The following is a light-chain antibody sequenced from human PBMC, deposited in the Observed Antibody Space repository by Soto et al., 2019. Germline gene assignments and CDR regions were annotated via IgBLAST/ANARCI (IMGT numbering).Light chain of an antibody. CDR1: QGIVNY. J-gene: IGKJ4*01. CDR3: QQYNHHPLT. V-gene: IGKV1-16*01. Sequence: DVQMTQSPSSLSAFVGDRVTITCRASQGIVNYLAWFQQKPGKAPKSLIYAASTLHSAVPSRFSGDGSGTYFTLTISSLQPEDFGVYYCQQYNHHPLTFGGGTRVEIK. CDR2: AAS.